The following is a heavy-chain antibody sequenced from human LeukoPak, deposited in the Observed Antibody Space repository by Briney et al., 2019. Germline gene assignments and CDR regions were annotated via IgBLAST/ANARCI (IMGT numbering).Heavy chain of an antibody. CDR2: MNPNSGNT. V-gene: IGHV1-8*02. D-gene: IGHD1-26*01. J-gene: IGHJ6*03. CDR3: ARSGSYGWYMDV. Sequence: ASVKVSCKASGYTFTGYYMHWVRQAPGQGLEWMGWMNPNSGNTGYAQKFQGRVTMTRNTSISTAYMELSSLRSEDTAVYYCARSGSYGWYMDVWGKGTTVTISS. CDR1: GYTFTGYY.